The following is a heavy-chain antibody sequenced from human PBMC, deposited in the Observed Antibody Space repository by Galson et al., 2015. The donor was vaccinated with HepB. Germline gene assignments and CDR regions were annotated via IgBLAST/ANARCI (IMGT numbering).Heavy chain of an antibody. Sequence: SVKVSCKASGYTFTDSNLHWVRQAPGQGLEWIGRINPESGGTNTANKFQGRIIMTRDTSLQTIYMQLSGLRSDDFGIYYCTREDNDDYYFDPWGQGTLITVSS. CDR1: GYTFTDSN. CDR3: TREDNDDYYFDP. J-gene: IGHJ5*02. V-gene: IGHV1-2*05. D-gene: IGHD4-17*01. CDR2: INPESGGT.